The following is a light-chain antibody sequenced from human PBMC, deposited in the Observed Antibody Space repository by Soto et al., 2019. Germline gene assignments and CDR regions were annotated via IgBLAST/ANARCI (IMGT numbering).Light chain of an antibody. J-gene: IGLJ1*01. CDR2: EVS. CDR3: SSYAGSNNSLYV. Sequence: QPVLTQPPSASGSPGQSVTISCTGTSSDVGGYNYVSWYQQHPGKAPKLMIYEVSKRPSGVPDRFSGSKSGNTASLTVSGLQAGDEADYYCSSYAGSNNSLYVFGTGTKVTVL. CDR1: SSDVGGYNY. V-gene: IGLV2-8*01.